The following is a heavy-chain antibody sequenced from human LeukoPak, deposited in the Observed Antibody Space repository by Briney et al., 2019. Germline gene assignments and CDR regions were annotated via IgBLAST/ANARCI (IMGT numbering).Heavy chain of an antibody. D-gene: IGHD2-15*01. CDR1: GFTFSTYG. V-gene: IGHV3-23*01. Sequence: GGSLRLSCAASGFTFSTYGMTWVRQAPGKGLQWVSTISGSGGSTYYADSVEGRFTVSRDNSKKTLCLQMNSLRAEDTALYHCARDPLTCSGGTCGNFGSWGQGTLVTVSS. CDR3: ARDPLTCSGGTCGNFGS. J-gene: IGHJ4*02. CDR2: ISGSGGST.